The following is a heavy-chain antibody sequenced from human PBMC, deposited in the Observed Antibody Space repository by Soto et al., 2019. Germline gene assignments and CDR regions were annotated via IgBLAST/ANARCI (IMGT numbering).Heavy chain of an antibody. V-gene: IGHV3-30*18. Sequence: QVQLVESGGGVVQPGRSLRLSCAASGFTFSSYGMHWVRQAPGKGLEWVAVISYDGSNKYYADSVKGRFTISRDNSKNTLYLQMNSLRAEDTAVYYCAKDDSPLYCSGGSCYSGAFDIWGQGTMVTVSS. CDR3: AKDDSPLYCSGGSCYSGAFDI. J-gene: IGHJ3*02. CDR2: ISYDGSNK. CDR1: GFTFSSYG. D-gene: IGHD2-15*01.